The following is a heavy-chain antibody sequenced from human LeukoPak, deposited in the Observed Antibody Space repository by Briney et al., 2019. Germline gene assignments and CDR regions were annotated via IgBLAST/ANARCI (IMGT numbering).Heavy chain of an antibody. Sequence: GGSLRLSCAASGFTFSNFAMTWVRQAPGKGPEWVSYISGSSRTIYYADSVKGRFTISRDNAKNSLYLQMNSLRDEDTAVYYCARNEWADYWGQGTLVTVSS. J-gene: IGHJ4*02. CDR3: ARNEWADY. CDR2: ISGSSRTI. D-gene: IGHD1-26*01. CDR1: GFTFSNFA. V-gene: IGHV3-48*02.